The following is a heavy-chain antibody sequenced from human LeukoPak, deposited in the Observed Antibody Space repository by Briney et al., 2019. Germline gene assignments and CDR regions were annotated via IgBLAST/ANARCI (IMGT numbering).Heavy chain of an antibody. J-gene: IGHJ4*02. D-gene: IGHD5-24*01. CDR1: GFTFSSYG. Sequence: GGSLRLSCAASGFTFSSYGMHWVRQAPGNGLDWVAFIRYDGSNKYYADSVKGRFTICRDNSKNTLYLQMNSLRAEDTAVYYCAKEKGDGYNTYFDYWGQGTLVTVSS. V-gene: IGHV3-30*02. CDR2: IRYDGSNK. CDR3: AKEKGDGYNTYFDY.